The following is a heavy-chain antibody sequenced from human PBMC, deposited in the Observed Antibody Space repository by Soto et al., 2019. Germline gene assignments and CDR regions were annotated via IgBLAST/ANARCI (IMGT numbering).Heavy chain of an antibody. CDR1: GFTFSSYA. D-gene: IGHD6-13*01. CDR2: ISGSGGST. Sequence: EVQLLESGGGLVQPGGSLRLSCAASGFTFSSYAMSWVRQAPGKGLEWVSAISGSGGSTYYADSVKGRFTISRDNSKKSLYLQMNSLGAEDTAVYYCAKIPHSSSWYLDAFDIWGQGTMVTVSS. V-gene: IGHV3-23*01. J-gene: IGHJ3*02. CDR3: AKIPHSSSWYLDAFDI.